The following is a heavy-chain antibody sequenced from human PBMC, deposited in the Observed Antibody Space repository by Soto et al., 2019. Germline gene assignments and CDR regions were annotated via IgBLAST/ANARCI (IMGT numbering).Heavy chain of an antibody. CDR2: IIYSGST. Sequence: SETLSLTCTFSGGSISSYYWTWIRQPPGRGLEWIGYIIYSGSTNYSPSLKSRVTISADTSKNQFSLKLNSVTAADTAVYYCARGNSYFDYWGKGTVVTVSS. V-gene: IGHV4-59*01. J-gene: IGHJ4*02. CDR1: GGSISSYY. D-gene: IGHD1-26*01. CDR3: ARGNSYFDY.